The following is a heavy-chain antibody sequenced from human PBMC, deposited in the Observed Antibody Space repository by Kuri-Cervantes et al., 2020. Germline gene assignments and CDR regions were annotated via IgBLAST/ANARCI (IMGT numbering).Heavy chain of an antibody. CDR1: GYTFSSYA. Sequence: SVKVSCKASGYTFSSYAISWVRQAPGQGLEWMGGIIPIFGTANYAQKFQGRVTITTDESTSTAYMELRSLRPDDMAVYYCARDTMIVAGPGDFDFWGQGTMVTVSS. CDR3: ARDTMIVAGPGDFDF. D-gene: IGHD3-22*01. CDR2: IIPIFGTA. V-gene: IGHV1-69*05. J-gene: IGHJ3*01.